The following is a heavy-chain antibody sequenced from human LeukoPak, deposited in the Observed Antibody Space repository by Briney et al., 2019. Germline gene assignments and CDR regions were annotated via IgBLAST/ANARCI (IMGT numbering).Heavy chain of an antibody. V-gene: IGHV5-51*01. D-gene: IGHD4-11*01. J-gene: IGHJ3*01. CDR3: AITGGLQSAHDAFDL. CDR2: IYPGDSDT. Sequence: GESLKISCKGSGYSFTSYWIGWVGQMPGKGLEWMGIIYPGDSDTRYSPSFRGQVTISADKSFNSAYLQWSSLKASDTAMYYCAITGGLQSAHDAFDLWGQGTMVTVSS. CDR1: GYSFTSYW.